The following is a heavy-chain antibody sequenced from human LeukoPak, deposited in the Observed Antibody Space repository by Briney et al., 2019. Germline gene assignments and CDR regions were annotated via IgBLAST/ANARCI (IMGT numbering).Heavy chain of an antibody. Sequence: SETLSLTCTVSGVSISSYYWSWIRQPPGKGLEWIGYIYYSGSTNYNPSLKSRVTISVDTSENQFSLKLSSVTAADTAVYYCARGTGDFVDYWGQGTLVTVSS. D-gene: IGHD7-27*01. J-gene: IGHJ4*02. CDR2: IYYSGST. V-gene: IGHV4-59*01. CDR3: ARGTGDFVDY. CDR1: GVSISSYY.